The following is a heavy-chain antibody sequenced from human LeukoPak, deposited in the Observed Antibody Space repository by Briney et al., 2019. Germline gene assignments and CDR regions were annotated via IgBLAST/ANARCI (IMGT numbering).Heavy chain of an antibody. CDR2: IKQDGSEK. D-gene: IGHD3-3*01. Sequence: GSLRLSCAASGFTFSSYWMSWVRQAPGKGLEWVANIKQDGSEKYYVDSVKGRFTISRDNAKNSLYLQMNSLRAEDTAVYYCARDSRFLEWLSSLYYFDYWGQGTLVTVSS. CDR3: ARDSRFLEWLSSLYYFDY. V-gene: IGHV3-7*01. J-gene: IGHJ4*02. CDR1: GFTFSSYW.